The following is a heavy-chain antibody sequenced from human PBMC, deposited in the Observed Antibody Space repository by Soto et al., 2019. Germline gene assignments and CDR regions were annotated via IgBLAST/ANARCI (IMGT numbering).Heavy chain of an antibody. CDR3: ARDTYVAGDPPTYYYGMDV. CDR2: IIPIFGTA. CDR1: GGTFSSYA. J-gene: IGHJ6*02. V-gene: IGHV1-69*01. Sequence: QVQLVQSGAEVKKPGSSVKVSCKASGGTFSSYAISWVRQAPGQGLEWMGGIIPIFGTANYAQKFQGRVTITADESTSTAYMELSSLRSEDTAVYYCARDTYVAGDPPTYYYGMDVWGQGTTVTVSS. D-gene: IGHD4-17*01.